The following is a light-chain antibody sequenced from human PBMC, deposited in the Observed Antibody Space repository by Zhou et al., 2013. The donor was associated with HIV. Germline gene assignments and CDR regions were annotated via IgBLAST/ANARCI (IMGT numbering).Light chain of an antibody. CDR2: AAS. CDR3: QQLNSYPGT. Sequence: DIQLTQSPSFLSASVGDRVAITCRAGQDISTYLAWYQQKPGKAPKLLIYAASTLQSGVPSRFSGSGSGTEFTLTISSLQPGDFATYYCQQLNSYPGTFGPGTKVDI. CDR1: QDISTY. J-gene: IGKJ3*01. V-gene: IGKV1-9*01.